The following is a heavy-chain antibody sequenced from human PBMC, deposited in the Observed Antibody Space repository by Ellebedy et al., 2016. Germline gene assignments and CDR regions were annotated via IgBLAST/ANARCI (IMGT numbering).Heavy chain of an antibody. D-gene: IGHD2-15*01. CDR1: GFTVSTNY. CDR3: ARGVGSGWFDP. V-gene: IGHV3-53*01. CDR2: IFSDGNT. Sequence: GGSLRLSCAASGFTVSTNYMQWVRQAPGKGLKWVSAIFSDGNTYYADSVKVRFTIPRDNSKNTLYLQMNSLRAEDTAVYYCARGVGSGWFDPWGQGTLVTVSS. J-gene: IGHJ5*02.